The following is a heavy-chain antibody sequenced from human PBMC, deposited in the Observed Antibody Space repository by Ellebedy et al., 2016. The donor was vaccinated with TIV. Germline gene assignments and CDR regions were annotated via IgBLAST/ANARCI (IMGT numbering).Heavy chain of an antibody. V-gene: IGHV3-30-3*01. CDR3: ARDEIVDKPDYDYVWGRQWGSDY. CDR2: LSYDGSNK. CDR1: GFTFSSYA. D-gene: IGHD3-16*01. Sequence: GESLKISCAASGFTFSSYAMHWVRQAPGKGLEWVAFLSYDGSNKYYAESVKGRFTISRDNSKNTLYLQRNSLRAEDTAVYDCARDEIVDKPDYDYVWGRQWGSDYWGKGTRVTVSS. J-gene: IGHJ4*02.